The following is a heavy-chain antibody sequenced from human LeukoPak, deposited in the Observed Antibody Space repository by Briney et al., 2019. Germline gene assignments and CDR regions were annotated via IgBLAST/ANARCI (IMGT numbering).Heavy chain of an antibody. CDR2: ISWNSGSI. CDR3: AKEDQGYSGYDY. V-gene: IGHV3-9*01. CDR1: GFTFDDYA. D-gene: IGHD5-12*01. Sequence: SLRLSCAASGFTFDDYAMHWVRQAPGKGLEWVSGISWNSGSIGYADSVKGRFTISRDNAKNSLYLQMNSLRAGDTALYYCAKEDQGYSGYDYWGQGTLVTVSS. J-gene: IGHJ4*02.